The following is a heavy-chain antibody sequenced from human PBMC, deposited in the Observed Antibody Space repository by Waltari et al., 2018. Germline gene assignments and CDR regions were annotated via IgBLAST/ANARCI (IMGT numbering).Heavy chain of an antibody. CDR2: INHSGST. CDR3: ARDWYYYDSSGYSTPKFDY. V-gene: IGHV4-34*01. D-gene: IGHD3-22*01. J-gene: IGHJ4*02. CDR1: GGSFSGYY. Sequence: QVQLQHWGAGLLKPSETLSLTCAVYGGSFSGYYWSWIRQPPGTGLEWIGEINHSGSTNDNPSLKSRVTISVDTSKNQFSLKLSSVTAADTAVYYCARDWYYYDSSGYSTPKFDYWGQGTLVTVSS.